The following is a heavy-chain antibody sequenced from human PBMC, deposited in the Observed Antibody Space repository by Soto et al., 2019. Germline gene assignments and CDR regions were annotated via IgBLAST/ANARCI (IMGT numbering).Heavy chain of an antibody. D-gene: IGHD6-13*01. CDR3: ARRQISPPTRVAASARCGMDV. Sequence: QVQLVESGGGVVQPGRSLRLSCAASGFKFNNYGMHWVRQAPGKGLEWVAVIWNDGNGYYYANSVKGRFAIFRDKSKKMVYLQMSSLRAEETAGYYCARRQISPPTRVAASARCGMDVWGQGTTVTVSS. CDR1: GFKFNNYG. J-gene: IGHJ6*01. V-gene: IGHV3-33*01. CDR2: IWNDGNGY.